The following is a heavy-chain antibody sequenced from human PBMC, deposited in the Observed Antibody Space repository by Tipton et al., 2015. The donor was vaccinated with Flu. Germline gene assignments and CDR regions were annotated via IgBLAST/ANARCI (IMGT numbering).Heavy chain of an antibody. CDR1: GYTFTSYG. Sequence: QLVQSGAEVKKPGASVKVSCKASGYTFTSYGISWVRQAPGQGLEWMGWLSAYNGNTNYAQKLQGRVTMTTDTSTSTAYMEMRSLRSDDTAVYCCARGNAGDGYPTSNHYWGQGTLVTVSS. J-gene: IGHJ4*02. CDR2: LSAYNGNT. V-gene: IGHV1-18*01. D-gene: IGHD5-24*01. CDR3: ARGNAGDGYPTSNHY.